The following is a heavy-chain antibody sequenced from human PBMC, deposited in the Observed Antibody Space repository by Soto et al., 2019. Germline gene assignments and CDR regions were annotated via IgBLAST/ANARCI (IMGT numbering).Heavy chain of an antibody. CDR2: VSNDGRNT. CDR3: AKGGRQWLVTSDFNC. D-gene: IGHD6-19*01. J-gene: IGHJ4*02. V-gene: IGHV3-30*18. Sequence: VQLVESGGGVVQPGRSLRLSCAASGFTFSDYAMHWVRQAPGKGLEWVAVVSNDGRNTHYADSVKGRFTISRDSSKTTVSLDMSRLRAEDTAVYYCAKGGRQWLVTSDFNCCGQGALGTVSS. CDR1: GFTFSDYA.